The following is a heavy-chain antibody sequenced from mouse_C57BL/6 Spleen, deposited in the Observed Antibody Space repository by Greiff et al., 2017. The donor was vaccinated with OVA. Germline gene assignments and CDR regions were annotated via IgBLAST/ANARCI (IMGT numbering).Heavy chain of an antibody. CDR2: IYPRDGST. CDR1: GYTFTSYD. CDR3: ARYTTVGAPYAMDY. J-gene: IGHJ4*01. D-gene: IGHD1-1*01. V-gene: IGHV1-85*01. Sequence: QVQLQQSGPELVKPGASVKLSCKASGYTFTSYDINWVKQRPGQGLEWIGWIYPRDGSTKYNEKFKGKATLTVDTSSSTAYMELHSLTSEDSAVYFCARYTTVGAPYAMDYWGQGTSVTVSS.